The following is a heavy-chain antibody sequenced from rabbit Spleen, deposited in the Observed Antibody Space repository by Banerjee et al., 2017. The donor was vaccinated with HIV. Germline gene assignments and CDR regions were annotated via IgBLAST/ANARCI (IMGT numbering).Heavy chain of an antibody. D-gene: IGHD1-1*01. J-gene: IGHJ6*01. CDR2: IDTGSSGFT. CDR1: GFSFSGSSY. Sequence: QEQLKETGGGLVQPGGSLTLSCKASGFSFSGSSYMCWVRQAPEKGLEWIACIDTGSSGFTYFATWAKGRFTCSKTSSTTVTLQMTRLTAADTATYFCARDTSSSFSSYGMDLWGQGTLAPS. V-gene: IGHV1S45*01. CDR3: ARDTSSSFSSYGMDL.